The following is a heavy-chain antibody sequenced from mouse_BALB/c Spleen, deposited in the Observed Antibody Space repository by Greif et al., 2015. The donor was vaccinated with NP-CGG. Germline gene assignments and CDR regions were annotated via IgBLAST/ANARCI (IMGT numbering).Heavy chain of an antibody. CDR1: GFTFSDYG. Sequence: EVKLVESGGGLVQPGGSRKLSCAASGFTFSDYGMAWVRQAPGKGPEWVAFISNLAYSIYYADTGTGRFTISRENAKNTLYLEMSSLRSEYPAMYYGARSELGLFAYWGQGTLVTVSA. CDR3: ARSELGLFAY. J-gene: IGHJ3*01. D-gene: IGHD4-1*01. V-gene: IGHV5-15*02. CDR2: ISNLAYSI.